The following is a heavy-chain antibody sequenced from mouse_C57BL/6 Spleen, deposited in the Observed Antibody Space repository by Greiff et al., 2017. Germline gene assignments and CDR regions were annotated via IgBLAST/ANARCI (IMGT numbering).Heavy chain of an antibody. CDR3: GSGAY. Sequence: EVQLQQSVAELVRPGASVTLSCTASGFTINNTYMHWVKQRPEQGLEWIGRLAPSNGNTNYAPKFQGQATITADTSSHTAYLQLSILTSEDTAIYYRGSGAYWGQGTLVTVSA. V-gene: IGHV14-3*01. CDR2: LAPSNGNT. J-gene: IGHJ3*01. CDR1: GFTINNTY. D-gene: IGHD3-1*01.